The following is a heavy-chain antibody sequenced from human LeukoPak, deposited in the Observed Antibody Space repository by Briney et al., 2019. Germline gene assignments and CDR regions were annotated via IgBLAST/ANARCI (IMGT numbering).Heavy chain of an antibody. CDR3: VRDILTDDVFDI. J-gene: IGHJ3*02. Sequence: ASLKVSCKASAYTFTGYFMHWVRPAPGQGSEWMGWSNPNSGGTNYAQKFQGRVTMTRDTSISTAYMELSRLTSDDTAVYYCVRDILTDDVFDIWGEGTMVTVSS. V-gene: IGHV1-2*02. CDR2: SNPNSGGT. D-gene: IGHD7-27*01. CDR1: AYTFTGYF.